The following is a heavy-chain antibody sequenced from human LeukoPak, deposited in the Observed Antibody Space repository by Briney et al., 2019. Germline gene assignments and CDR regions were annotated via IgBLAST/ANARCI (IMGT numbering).Heavy chain of an antibody. V-gene: IGHV3-48*01. CDR1: GFTFSGYS. Sequence: GGSLRLSCAASGFTFSGYSMNWVRQAVGKGLEWGSYIGASSSSIYYADSVKGRFTISRDNAKNSLYLQMNSLRAEDTAVYYCAGGYGRARASDYWGQGTLVTVSS. CDR2: IGASSSSI. J-gene: IGHJ4*02. D-gene: IGHD1-26*01. CDR3: AGGYGRARASDY.